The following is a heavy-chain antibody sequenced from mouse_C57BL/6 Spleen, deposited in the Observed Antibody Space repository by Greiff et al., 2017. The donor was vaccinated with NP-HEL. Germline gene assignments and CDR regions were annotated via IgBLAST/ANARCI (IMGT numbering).Heavy chain of an antibody. Sequence: QVQLQQPGAELVMPGASVKLSCKASGYTFTSYWMHWVKQRPGQGLEWIGEIDPSDSYTDYNQKFKGKATLTVDKSSSTAYMQLSSLTSEDSAVYYCAREGGSDAMDYWGQGTSVTVSS. CDR1: GYTFTSYW. V-gene: IGHV1-69*01. J-gene: IGHJ4*01. CDR2: IDPSDSYT. D-gene: IGHD3-2*02. CDR3: AREGGSDAMDY.